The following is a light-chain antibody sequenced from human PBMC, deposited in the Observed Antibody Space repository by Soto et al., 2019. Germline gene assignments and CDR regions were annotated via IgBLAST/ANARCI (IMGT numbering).Light chain of an antibody. CDR3: CSYAGSNTLCV. CDR1: SSDIGTYNL. Sequence: QSVLTQPASVSGSPGQSITISCTGTSSDIGTYNLVSWYQQHPGKAPKLMIYEVNKRPSGVSDRFSGSKSGNTASLTISGLQAEDEADYYCCSYAGSNTLCVFGTGTKVTVL. V-gene: IGLV2-23*02. CDR2: EVN. J-gene: IGLJ1*01.